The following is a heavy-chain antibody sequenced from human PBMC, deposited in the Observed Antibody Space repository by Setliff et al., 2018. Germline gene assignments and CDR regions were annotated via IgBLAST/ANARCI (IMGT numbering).Heavy chain of an antibody. V-gene: IGHV1-3*01. CDR2: IHAGSSNT. Sequence: ASVKVSCKASGYTFNNYDITWVRQAPGQGLEWMGWIHAGSSNTLYSHRFQDRITISRDTSATTVHMELSSLRSDDTAVYYCARMSTSGPHYDYWGQGTLVTVSS. J-gene: IGHJ4*02. CDR1: GYTFNNYD. D-gene: IGHD2-8*02. CDR3: ARMSTSGPHYDY.